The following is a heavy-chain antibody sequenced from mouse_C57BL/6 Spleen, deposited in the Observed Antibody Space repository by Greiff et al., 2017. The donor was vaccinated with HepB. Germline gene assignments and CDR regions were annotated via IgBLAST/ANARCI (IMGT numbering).Heavy chain of an antibody. V-gene: IGHV14-4*01. CDR3: TTGSYAMDY. Sequence: EVQLQQSGAELVRPGASVTLSCTASGFNINDDYMHWVQQKPEKGLEWIGWIDPENGDTEYASKFQGPATITDDTSSNTAYLQLSSLTSEDTAVYDYTTGSYAMDYWGRGTSVTVSS. CDR1: GFNINDDY. CDR2: IDPENGDT. J-gene: IGHJ4*01. D-gene: IGHD1-1*01.